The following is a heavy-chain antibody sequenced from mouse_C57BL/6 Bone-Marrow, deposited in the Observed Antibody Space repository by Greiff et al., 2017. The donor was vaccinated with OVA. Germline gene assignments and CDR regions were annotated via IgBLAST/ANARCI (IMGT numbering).Heavy chain of an antibody. J-gene: IGHJ4*01. D-gene: IGHD1-1*01. CDR2: IDPSDSYT. CDR1: GYTFTSYW. Sequence: QVQLQQPGAELVKPGASVKLSCKASGYTFTSYWMQWVKQRPGQGLEWIGEIDPSDSYTNYNQKFKGKATLTVDTSSSTAYMQHSSLTSEDSAVYYCARWGTTVGEDYAMDYWGQGTSVTVSS. CDR3: ARWGTTVGEDYAMDY. V-gene: IGHV1-50*01.